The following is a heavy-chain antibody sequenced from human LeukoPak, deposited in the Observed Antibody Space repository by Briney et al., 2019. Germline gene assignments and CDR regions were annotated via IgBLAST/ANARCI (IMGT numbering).Heavy chain of an antibody. J-gene: IGHJ4*02. CDR3: ARGTMFPYYFDY. CDR1: GFTFSNYG. Sequence: GGSLRLSCAASGFTFSNYGMHWVRQAPGKGLEWVAFIHFDGTTKFYADSVKGRFTISRDNAKNSLYLQMNSLRAEDTAVYYCARGTMFPYYFDYWGQGTLVTVSS. V-gene: IGHV3-30*02. CDR2: IHFDGTTK. D-gene: IGHD3-10*02.